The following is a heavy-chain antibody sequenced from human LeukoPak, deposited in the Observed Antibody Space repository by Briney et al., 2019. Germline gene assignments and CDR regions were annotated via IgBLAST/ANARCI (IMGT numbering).Heavy chain of an antibody. CDR1: GFTFSSYG. J-gene: IGHJ5*02. D-gene: IGHD3-10*01. V-gene: IGHV3-30*02. Sequence: GSLRLSCAASGFTFSSYGMHWVRQAPGKGLEWVAFIRYAGSNKYYADSVKGRFTISRDNSKNTLYLQMNSLRAEDTAVYYCAKDHGYYYGSGSYSWFDPWGQGTLVTVSS. CDR2: IRYAGSNK. CDR3: AKDHGYYYGSGSYSWFDP.